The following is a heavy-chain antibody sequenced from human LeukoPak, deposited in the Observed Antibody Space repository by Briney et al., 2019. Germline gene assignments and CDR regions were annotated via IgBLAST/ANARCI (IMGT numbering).Heavy chain of an antibody. J-gene: IGHJ4*02. CDR1: GGSVSSGCYY. CDR2: IYYSGST. Sequence: PSETLSLTCTVSGGSVSSGCYYWSWLRQPPGKGLEWIGYIYYSGSTNYNPSLKSRVTISVDTSKNQFSLKLSSVTAADTAVYYCASYSSSWYYFDYWSQGTLVTVSS. D-gene: IGHD6-13*01. CDR3: ASYSSSWYYFDY. V-gene: IGHV4-61*01.